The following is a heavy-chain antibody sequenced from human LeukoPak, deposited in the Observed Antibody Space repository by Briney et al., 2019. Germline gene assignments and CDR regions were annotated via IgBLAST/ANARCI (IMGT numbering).Heavy chain of an antibody. J-gene: IGHJ4*02. D-gene: IGHD2-2*01. CDR2: IYYSGST. CDR3: ARVKHDCSSTSCFNAPDY. CDR1: GGSISSYY. Sequence: SSETLSLTGTVSGGSISSYYWSWIRQPPGKGLEGMGYIYYSGSTNYNPSLKSRVTISVDTSKNQFSLKLSSVTAADTAVYYCARVKHDCSSTSCFNAPDYWGQGTLVTVSS. V-gene: IGHV4-59*13.